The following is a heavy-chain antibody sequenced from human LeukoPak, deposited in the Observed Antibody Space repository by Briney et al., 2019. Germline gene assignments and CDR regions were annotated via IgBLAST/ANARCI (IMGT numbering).Heavy chain of an antibody. V-gene: IGHV3-48*01. CDR1: GFTFSSYS. J-gene: IGHJ6*03. CDR3: ARDPNLRSYYMDV. D-gene: IGHD3-9*01. Sequence: PGGSLRLSCAASGFTFSSYSMNWVRQAPGKGLEWVSYISSSSSTIYYADSVKGGFTISRDDDKNSLYMQMNRLRAGDTAVYYCARDPNLRSYYMDVWGKGTTVTVSS. CDR2: ISSSSSTI.